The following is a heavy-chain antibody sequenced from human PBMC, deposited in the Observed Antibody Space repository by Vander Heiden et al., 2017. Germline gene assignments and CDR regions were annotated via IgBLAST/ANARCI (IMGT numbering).Heavy chain of an antibody. D-gene: IGHD3-10*01. Sequence: EVQLVESGGGLVKPGGSLRLSCAASGFTFTNAWMIWVRQAPGKGLDWVGRIKSKPDGGSTDYAASVKGRFTISRDDSKDTLYLEMNGLKTEDTAVYYCSTAPYGSGSYFWYWGQGTLVTVSS. CDR1: GFTFTNAW. CDR2: IKSKPDGGST. J-gene: IGHJ4*02. CDR3: STAPYGSGSYFWY. V-gene: IGHV3-15*01.